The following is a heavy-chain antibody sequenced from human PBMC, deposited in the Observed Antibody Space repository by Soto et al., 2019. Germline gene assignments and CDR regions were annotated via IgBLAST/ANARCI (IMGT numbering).Heavy chain of an antibody. J-gene: IGHJ3*02. Sequence: EVQLLESGGGLVQPGGSLRLSCAASGFTFSSYAMSWVRQAPGKGLEWVSVISGSGGSTYYADSVKGRFTISRDNSKNTLYLQMNSLRAEDTAVYYCAKDRHPVYGDYFDAFDIWGQGTMVTVSS. CDR1: GFTFSSYA. V-gene: IGHV3-23*01. CDR2: ISGSGGST. D-gene: IGHD4-17*01. CDR3: AKDRHPVYGDYFDAFDI.